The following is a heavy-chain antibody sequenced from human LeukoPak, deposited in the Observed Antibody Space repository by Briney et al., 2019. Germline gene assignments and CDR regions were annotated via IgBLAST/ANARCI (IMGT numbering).Heavy chain of an antibody. V-gene: IGHV1-69*13. J-gene: IGHJ4*02. CDR2: IIPIFGTA. Sequence: VASVKVSCKASGGTFSSYAISWVRQAPGQGLEWMGGIIPIFGTANYAQKFQGRVTITADESTSTAYMELSSLRSEDTAVYYCARHYYDILTGYYRGFDYWGQGTLVTVSS. CDR1: GGTFSSYA. D-gene: IGHD3-9*01. CDR3: ARHYYDILTGYYRGFDY.